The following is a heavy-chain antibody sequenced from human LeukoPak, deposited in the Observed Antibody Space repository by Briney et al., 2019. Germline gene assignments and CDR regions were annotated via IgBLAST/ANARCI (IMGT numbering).Heavy chain of an antibody. D-gene: IGHD2-2*01. V-gene: IGHV3-21*01. CDR3: ARSHGFYCSSTSCSPG. CDR1: GFTFSSYS. J-gene: IGHJ4*02. Sequence: GGSLRLSCAAPGFTFSSYSMNWVRQAPGKGLEWVSSISSSSYIYYADSVKGRFTISRDNAKNSLSLQMNSLRAEDTAVYYCARSHGFYCSSTSCSPGWGQGTLVTVSS. CDR2: ISSSSYI.